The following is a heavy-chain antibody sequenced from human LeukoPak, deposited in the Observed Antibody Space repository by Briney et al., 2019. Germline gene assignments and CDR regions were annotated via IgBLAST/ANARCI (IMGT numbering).Heavy chain of an antibody. D-gene: IGHD2-2*01. V-gene: IGHV4-34*01. Sequence: PSETLSLTCAVYGGSFSGYYWSWIRQPPGKGLEWIGEINHSGSTNYNPSLKSRVTISVDTSKNQFSLKLSSVTVADTAVYYCARGVRRVVVAGKLDPWGQGTLVTVSS. CDR3: ARGVRRVVVAGKLDP. CDR2: INHSGST. CDR1: GGSFSGYY. J-gene: IGHJ5*02.